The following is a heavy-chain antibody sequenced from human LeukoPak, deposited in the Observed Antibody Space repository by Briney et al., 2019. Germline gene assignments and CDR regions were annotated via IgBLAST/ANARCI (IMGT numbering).Heavy chain of an antibody. CDR3: AKDFPKYTSINWSLFDH. V-gene: IGHV3-23*01. D-gene: IGHD6-13*01. Sequence: GVSLRLSCAASGFTFSNYATSWVRQSPGKRLEWVSCIYVGGGTTYYADSVKGRFTISRDDSKNTVYLQMDSLSPEGTAVYYCAKDFPKYTSINWSLFDHLSQGTLVTVSS. CDR2: IYVGGGTT. J-gene: IGHJ4*02. CDR1: GFTFSNYA.